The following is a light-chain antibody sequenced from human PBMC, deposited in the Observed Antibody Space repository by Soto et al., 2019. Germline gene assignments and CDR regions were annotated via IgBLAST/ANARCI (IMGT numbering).Light chain of an antibody. J-gene: IGLJ2*01. CDR2: DVS. CDR1: SSDVGGYNY. V-gene: IGLV2-14*01. Sequence: QSALTQPASVSGSPGQSITISCTGTSSDVGGYNYVSWYQQHPGKASKLMIYDVSNRPSGVSNRFSGSKSGNTASLTISGLQAEDEADYYCRSYTSSSTLFGGGTKLTVL. CDR3: RSYTSSSTL.